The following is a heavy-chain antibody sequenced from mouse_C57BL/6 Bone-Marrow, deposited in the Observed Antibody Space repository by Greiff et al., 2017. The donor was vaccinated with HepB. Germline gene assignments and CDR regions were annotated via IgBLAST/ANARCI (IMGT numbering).Heavy chain of an antibody. V-gene: IGHV14-4*01. CDR1: GFNIKDDY. CDR2: IDPENGDT. Sequence: VQLQQSGAELVRPGASVKLSCTASGFNIKDDYMHWVKQRPEQGLEWIGWIDPENGDTEYASKFQGKATITAATSSNTAYLQLSSLTSEDTAVYYCTTGYYGSSYDYAMDYWGQGTSVTVTS. D-gene: IGHD1-1*01. J-gene: IGHJ4*01. CDR3: TTGYYGSSYDYAMDY.